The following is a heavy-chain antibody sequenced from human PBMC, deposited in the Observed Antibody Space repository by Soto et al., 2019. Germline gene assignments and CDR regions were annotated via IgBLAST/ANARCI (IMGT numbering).Heavy chain of an antibody. V-gene: IGHV3-23*01. D-gene: IGHD3-22*01. CDR3: AKLPKVISTYSDY. CDR2: ISGSGGTT. Sequence: GGSLRLSCVASGVTFSSYALNWVRQAPGRGLEWVSAISGSGGTTYYADSVKGRFTISRDNSKNTLFLQMNSLRAEDAAIYYCAKLPKVISTYSDYGGQGSMVTVYS. J-gene: IGHJ4*02. CDR1: GVTFSSYA.